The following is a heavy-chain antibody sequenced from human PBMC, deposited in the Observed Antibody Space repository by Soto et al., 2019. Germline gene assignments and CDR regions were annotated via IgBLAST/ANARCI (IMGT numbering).Heavy chain of an antibody. CDR2: IYYTGAA. D-gene: IGHD2-21*01. CDR3: ASGTFNDISFDS. Sequence: QVQLQESGPGLVKPSQTLTLTCSVSGGSIDTGGFYWSWARQLPGKGLQWIGYIYYTGAAYYNPAHKSRVVISLDTSANQFSLSLTSLTAADTAVYYCASGTFNDISFDSWGQGRLVTVSS. J-gene: IGHJ4*02. V-gene: IGHV4-31*03. CDR1: GGSIDTGGFY.